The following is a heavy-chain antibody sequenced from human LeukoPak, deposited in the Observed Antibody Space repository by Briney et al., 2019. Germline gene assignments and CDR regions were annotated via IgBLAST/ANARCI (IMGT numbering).Heavy chain of an antibody. D-gene: IGHD5-12*01. Sequence: SETLSLTCTVSGSSISSHYWSWIRQPPGKGLEWIGYIYYSGSTNYDPSLKSRVTISVDTSKNQFSLKLSSVTAADTAVYYCARGHSGYEYGFDPWGQGTLVTVSS. CDR3: ARGHSGYEYGFDP. CDR1: GSSISSHY. V-gene: IGHV4-59*11. CDR2: IYYSGST. J-gene: IGHJ5*02.